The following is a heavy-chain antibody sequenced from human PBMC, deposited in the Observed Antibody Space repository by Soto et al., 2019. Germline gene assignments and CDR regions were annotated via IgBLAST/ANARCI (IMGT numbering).Heavy chain of an antibody. D-gene: IGHD6-19*01. CDR1: GFIFSSFA. Sequence: HPGGSLRLSCAASGFIFSSFAMSWVRQAPGKGLEWVSTISNNGGSTYSADSVKGRFTISRDNSKNTLYLQMNSLRAEDTAVYYCAKDPDISGWYQTDLDYWGQGTLVIVSS. CDR2: ISNNGGST. V-gene: IGHV3-23*01. CDR3: AKDPDISGWYQTDLDY. J-gene: IGHJ4*02.